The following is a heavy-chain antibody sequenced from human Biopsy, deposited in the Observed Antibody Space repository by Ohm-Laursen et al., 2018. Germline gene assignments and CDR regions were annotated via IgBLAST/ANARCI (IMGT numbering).Heavy chain of an antibody. CDR2: ISSSSNFI. V-gene: IGHV3-21*01. Sequence: SLRLSCAASGFSFSSYGMHWVRQAPGKGLEWVSSISSSSNFIYYGDSVKGRFTISRDNAKNSLYLQMNSLRAEDTAVYYCARVLLPAAAVHYGMDAWGQGTTVTVSS. D-gene: IGHD2-2*01. CDR3: ARVLLPAAAVHYGMDA. J-gene: IGHJ6*02. CDR1: GFSFSSYG.